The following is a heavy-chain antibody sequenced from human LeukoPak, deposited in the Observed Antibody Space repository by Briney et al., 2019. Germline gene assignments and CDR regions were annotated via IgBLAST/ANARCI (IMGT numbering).Heavy chain of an antibody. V-gene: IGHV3-7*05. J-gene: IGHJ3*02. CDR2: IKQDGSQK. CDR3: ARPRYYDSSGYYFDI. Sequence: GGSLRLSCAASGFTFSTYWMAWVRQAPGKGLEWVANIKQDGSQKNYVDSVKGRFTISRDSAKNSLYLQMNSLRAEDTAVYYCARPRYYDSSGYYFDIWGQGTMVTVSS. D-gene: IGHD3-22*01. CDR1: GFTFSTYW.